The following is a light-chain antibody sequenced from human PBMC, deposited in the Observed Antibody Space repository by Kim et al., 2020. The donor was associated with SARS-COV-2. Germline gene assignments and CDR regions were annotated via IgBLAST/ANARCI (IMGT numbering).Light chain of an antibody. V-gene: IGLV3-19*01. CDR3: NSRDSTGEHVV. CDR1: ILRSYY. Sequence: AVVHPVKITCQGNILRSYYASCYQQKPGQAPVLVIYDKDGRPAGIPARFSGPRSGDTASLIITGAQAEDEADYYCNSRDSTGEHVVFGGGTQLTVL. J-gene: IGLJ2*01. CDR2: DKD.